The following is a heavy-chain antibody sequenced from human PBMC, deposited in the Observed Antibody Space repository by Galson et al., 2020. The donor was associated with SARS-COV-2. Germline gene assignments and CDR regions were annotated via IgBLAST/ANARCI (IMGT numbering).Heavy chain of an antibody. J-gene: IGHJ4*02. V-gene: IGHV4-4*02. D-gene: IGHD5-18*01. Sequence: SETLSLTCAVSGGSISSSNWWSWVRQPPGKGLEWIGEIYHSGSTNYNPSLKSRVTISVDTSKNQFSLKLSSVTAADTAVYYCARAGGWPNTAIRYWGQGTLVTVSS. CDR1: GGSISSSNW. CDR2: IYHSGST. CDR3: ARAGGWPNTAIRY.